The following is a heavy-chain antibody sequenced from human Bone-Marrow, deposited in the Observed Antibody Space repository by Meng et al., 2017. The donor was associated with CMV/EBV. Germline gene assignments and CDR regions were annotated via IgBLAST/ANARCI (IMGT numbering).Heavy chain of an antibody. D-gene: IGHD6-13*01. Sequence: SETLSLTCAVYGGSFSGYYWSWTRQPPGKGLEWIGEINHSGSTNYNPSLKSRVTISVDTSKNQFSLKLSSVTAADTAVYYCARGLGIAAAGRWFDPWGQGTLVTVS. CDR1: GGSFSGYY. CDR3: ARGLGIAAAGRWFDP. V-gene: IGHV4-34*01. J-gene: IGHJ5*02. CDR2: INHSGST.